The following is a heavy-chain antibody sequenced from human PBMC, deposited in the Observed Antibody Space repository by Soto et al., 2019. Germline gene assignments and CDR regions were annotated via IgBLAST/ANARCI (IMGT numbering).Heavy chain of an antibody. V-gene: IGHV3-33*01. CDR3: ARLNRPRTVTTARSHAFDI. Sequence: QVQLVESGGGVVQPGRSLRLSCAASGFTFSSYGMHWVRQAPGKGLEWVVVIWYDGSNKYYADSVKGRFTISRDNSKNTLYLQMNSLRAEDTAVYYCARLNRPRTVTTARSHAFDIWGQGTMVTVSS. J-gene: IGHJ3*02. D-gene: IGHD4-17*01. CDR2: IWYDGSNK. CDR1: GFTFSSYG.